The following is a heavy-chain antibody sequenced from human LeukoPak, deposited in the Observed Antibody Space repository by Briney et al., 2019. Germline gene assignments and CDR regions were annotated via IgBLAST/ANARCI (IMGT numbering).Heavy chain of an antibody. J-gene: IGHJ5*02. Sequence: PSETLSLTCPVSGDSITSSSYFWGWIRQPPGKGLEWIGSIYYSGSTYYNPSLKSRFTISIDTSKNQFSLRLSSVTAADTAVYYCARTKFYYDFWSGYSYWFDPWGQGTLVTVSS. D-gene: IGHD3-3*01. CDR2: IYYSGST. CDR3: ARTKFYYDFWSGYSYWFDP. CDR1: GDSITSSSYF. V-gene: IGHV4-39*01.